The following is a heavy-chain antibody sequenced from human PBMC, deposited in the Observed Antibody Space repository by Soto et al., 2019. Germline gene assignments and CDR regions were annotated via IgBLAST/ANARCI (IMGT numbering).Heavy chain of an antibody. D-gene: IGHD3-22*01. J-gene: IGHJ6*02. Sequence: ASVKVSCKASGYTFTSYGISWVRQAPGQGLEWMGWISAYNGNTNYAQKLQGRVTMTTDTSTSTAYMELRSLRSDDTAVYYCARDRSEPLVDDSSGYYYYYYYGMDVWGQGTTVTVSS. CDR2: ISAYNGNT. CDR3: ARDRSEPLVDDSSGYYYYYYYGMDV. CDR1: GYTFTSYG. V-gene: IGHV1-18*01.